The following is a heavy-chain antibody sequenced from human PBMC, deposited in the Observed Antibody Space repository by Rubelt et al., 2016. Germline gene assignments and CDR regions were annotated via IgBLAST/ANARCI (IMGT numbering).Heavy chain of an antibody. CDR1: VDSFSGYY. CDR3: ARPSSTGYQNWNFDL. Sequence: QEQLQQWGAELLKPSETLSLTCAVYVDSFSGYYWTWIRQSPGRGLEWIGSIYYTGSTYYNPSLKSQVTISVDTSKNQFSLKLSSVTAADTAVYYCARPSSTGYQNWNFDLWGRGTLVTVSS. J-gene: IGHJ2*01. V-gene: IGHV4-34*01. D-gene: IGHD3-9*01. CDR2: IYYTGST.